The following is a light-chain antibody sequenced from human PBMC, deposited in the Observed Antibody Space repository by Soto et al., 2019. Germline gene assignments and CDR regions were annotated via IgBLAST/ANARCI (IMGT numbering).Light chain of an antibody. Sequence: IVVTQSPGTLSLSPVARATLSCRASQSVSSSYLAWYQQKPGQAPRLLIYGASSRATGIPDRFSGSGSGTDFTLTISRLEPEDFAVHYCQQYGSSPLTFGGGTKVDIK. CDR2: GAS. J-gene: IGKJ4*01. CDR1: QSVSSSY. CDR3: QQYGSSPLT. V-gene: IGKV3-20*01.